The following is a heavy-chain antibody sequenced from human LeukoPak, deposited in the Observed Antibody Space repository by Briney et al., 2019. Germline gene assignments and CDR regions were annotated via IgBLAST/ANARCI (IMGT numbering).Heavy chain of an antibody. CDR3: ARDSYGSGSYYPYYFDY. J-gene: IGHJ4*02. D-gene: IGHD3-10*01. V-gene: IGHV4-4*07. Sequence: SETLSLTCTVSGGSISSYCWNWIRQPAGEGLEWIGRIYSSGNTNYNPSLKSRVTISVDKSRNQFSLKLTSVTAADTAVYYCARDSYGSGSYYPYYFDYWGQGTLVTVSS. CDR1: GGSISSYC. CDR2: IYSSGNT.